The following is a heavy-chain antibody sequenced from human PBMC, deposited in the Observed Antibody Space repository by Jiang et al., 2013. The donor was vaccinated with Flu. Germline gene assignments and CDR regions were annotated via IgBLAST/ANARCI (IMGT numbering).Heavy chain of an antibody. V-gene: IGHV1-58*01. D-gene: IGHD4/OR15-4a*01. J-gene: IGHJ6*03. CDR1: GFTFTSSA. Sequence: SGAEVKKPGTSVKVSCKASGFTFTSSAVQWVRQARGQRLEWIGWIVVGSGNTNYAQKFQERVTITRDMSTSTAYMELSSLRSEDTAVYYCAAPSPAKEGYYYYMDVWGKGTTVTVSS. CDR3: AAPSPAKEGYYYYMDV. CDR2: IVVGSGNT.